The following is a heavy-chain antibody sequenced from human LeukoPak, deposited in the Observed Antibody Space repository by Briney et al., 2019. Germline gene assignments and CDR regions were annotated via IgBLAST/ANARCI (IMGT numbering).Heavy chain of an antibody. D-gene: IGHD2-2*01. CDR2: ISSSGSTI. Sequence: GGSLRLSCAASGFTFSSYEMNWVRQAPGKGLEWVSYISSSGSTIYHADSVKGRFTISRDNAKNSLYLQMNSLRAEDTAVYYCAREVVVVPAISYGMDVWGKGTTVTVSS. V-gene: IGHV3-48*03. J-gene: IGHJ6*04. CDR1: GFTFSSYE. CDR3: AREVVVVPAISYGMDV.